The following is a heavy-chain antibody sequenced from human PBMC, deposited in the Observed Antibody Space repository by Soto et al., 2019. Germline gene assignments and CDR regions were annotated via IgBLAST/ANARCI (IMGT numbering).Heavy chain of an antibody. J-gene: IGHJ6*02. Sequence: SETLSLTCTVSGGSISSGDYYWSWIRQPPGKGLEWIGYIYYSGSTYYNPSLKSRVTISVDTSKNQFSLKLSSVTAADTAVYYCARSKDSRLGMDVWGQGATVTVSS. D-gene: IGHD3-22*01. CDR2: IYYSGST. CDR3: ARSKDSRLGMDV. V-gene: IGHV4-30-4*01. CDR1: GGSISSGDYY.